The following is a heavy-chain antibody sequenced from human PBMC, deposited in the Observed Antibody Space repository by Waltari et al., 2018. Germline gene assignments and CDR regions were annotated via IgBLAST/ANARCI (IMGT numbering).Heavy chain of an antibody. CDR3: AGVVVTATSYDAFDI. Sequence: QVQLQESGPGLVKPSETRSLPCTVSGGSISSYYWSWIRQPPGKGLEWIGYIYYSGSTNYNPSLKSRVTISVDTSKNQFSLKLSSVTAADTAVYYCAGVVVTATSYDAFDIWGQGTMVTVSS. CDR1: GGSISSYY. J-gene: IGHJ3*02. V-gene: IGHV4-59*01. D-gene: IGHD2-21*02. CDR2: IYYSGST.